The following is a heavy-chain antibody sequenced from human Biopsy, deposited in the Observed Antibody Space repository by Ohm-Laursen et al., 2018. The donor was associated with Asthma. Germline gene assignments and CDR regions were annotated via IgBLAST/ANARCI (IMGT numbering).Heavy chain of an antibody. CDR1: GFTFSSYD. V-gene: IGHV3-64D*08. CDR2: ISNNGGRT. Sequence: SLRLSCAASGFTFSSYDMHWVRQAPGKGLEYVSGISNNGGRTNYGDSVKGRFTISRDNSKSTLYLQMSSLRGEDTAVYYGVSVYSSGFNNYYGMDVWGQGTTVTVSS. J-gene: IGHJ6*02. D-gene: IGHD6-19*01. CDR3: VSVYSSGFNNYYGMDV.